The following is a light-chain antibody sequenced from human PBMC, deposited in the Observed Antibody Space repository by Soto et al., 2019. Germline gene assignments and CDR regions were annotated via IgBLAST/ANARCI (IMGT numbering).Light chain of an antibody. V-gene: IGLV2-23*02. CDR2: EVT. CDR3: CSYAGGGTYV. Sequence: QSVLTQPASVSGSPGRSITFSCTGASHDVGTYDLVSWFQQHPGEAPKLMIYEVTKRPSGVSNRFSGSKSGNTASLTISGPQAEDEADYYCCSYAGGGTYVFGTGTKLTVL. J-gene: IGLJ1*01. CDR1: SHDVGTYDL.